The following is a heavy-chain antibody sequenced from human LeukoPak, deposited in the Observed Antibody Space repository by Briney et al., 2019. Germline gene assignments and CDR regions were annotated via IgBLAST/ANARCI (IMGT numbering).Heavy chain of an antibody. CDR3: TTDSSGY. J-gene: IGHJ4*02. CDR1: GFTFSGSG. CDR2: IRSKANSYAT. V-gene: IGHV3-73*01. D-gene: IGHD2-15*01. Sequence: GGSLRLSCAASGFTFSGSGMHWVRQASGKGLEWVGRIRSKANSYATAYAASVKGRFTISRDDSKNTAYLQMNSLKIEDTAVCYCTTDSSGYWGQGTLVTVSS.